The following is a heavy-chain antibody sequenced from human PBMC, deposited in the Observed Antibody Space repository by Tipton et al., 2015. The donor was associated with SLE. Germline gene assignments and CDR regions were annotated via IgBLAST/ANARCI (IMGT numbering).Heavy chain of an antibody. CDR2: IYYSGST. J-gene: IGHJ4*02. CDR3: ARVRLTGDSLGFDF. V-gene: IGHV4-59*01. D-gene: IGHD7-27*01. Sequence: TLSLTCTVSGGSITSYYWSWIRQPPGKGLEWIVYIYYSGSTNYNPSLMSRVTISLDTSKNQFSLKLSSVTAADTAVYYCARVRLTGDSLGFDFGRQGTVVTVSS. CDR1: GGSITSYY.